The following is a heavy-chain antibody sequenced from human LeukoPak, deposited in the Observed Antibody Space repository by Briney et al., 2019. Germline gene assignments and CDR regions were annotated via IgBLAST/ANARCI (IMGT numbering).Heavy chain of an antibody. V-gene: IGHV3-23*01. J-gene: IGHJ4*02. CDR2: ISGSGGST. CDR3: AKEVGVSPFFDY. Sequence: GGSLRLSCAASGFPFSSHAMSWVRQAPGKGLEWVSAISGSGGSTYYADSVKGRFTISRDNSKNTLDLQMNSLRAEDTAVYYCAKEVGVSPFFDYWGQGALVTVSS. CDR1: GFPFSSHA. D-gene: IGHD1-26*01.